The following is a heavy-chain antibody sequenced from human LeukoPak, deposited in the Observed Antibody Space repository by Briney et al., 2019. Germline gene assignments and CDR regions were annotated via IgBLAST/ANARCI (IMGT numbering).Heavy chain of an antibody. D-gene: IGHD6-19*01. J-gene: IGHJ4*02. CDR2: ISEQGGST. V-gene: IGHV3-64*01. CDR1: GFTFDIYA. Sequence: GGSLRLSCAASGFTFDIYAMHWVRQAPGKGLEYVSGISEQGGSTYYANSVKGRFTISRDNSKNTLYLQMGSLRAEDTAVYYCAGVDSTGWDDAFDYWGQGTLVTVSS. CDR3: AGVDSTGWDDAFDY.